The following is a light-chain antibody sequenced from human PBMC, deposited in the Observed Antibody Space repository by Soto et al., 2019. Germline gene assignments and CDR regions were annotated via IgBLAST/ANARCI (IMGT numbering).Light chain of an antibody. CDR1: SSDVGAYNY. V-gene: IGLV2-14*01. CDR3: ISYTSNSLYV. CDR2: EVS. J-gene: IGLJ1*01. Sequence: QSALTQPASVSGSPGQSITIFCTGASSDVGAYNYVSWYQQHPGKAPKLMIFEVSHRPSGVSTRFSGSKSGNTASLTISGLQAEDEADYYCISYTSNSLYVFGTGTKVTVL.